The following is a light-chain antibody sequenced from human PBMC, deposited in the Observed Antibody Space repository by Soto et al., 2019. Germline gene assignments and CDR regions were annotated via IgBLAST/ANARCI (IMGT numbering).Light chain of an antibody. CDR1: SSDVGGYNY. Sequence: QSVLTQPASVSGSPGQSITISCTGTSSDVGGYNYVSWYQQHPGKAPKLMIYEGGKRPSGVSNRFSGSKSGNTASLTISGLQAEDEADYYCCSFALRSTLIFGGGTKVTVL. CDR2: EGG. CDR3: CSFALRSTLI. V-gene: IGLV2-23*01. J-gene: IGLJ2*01.